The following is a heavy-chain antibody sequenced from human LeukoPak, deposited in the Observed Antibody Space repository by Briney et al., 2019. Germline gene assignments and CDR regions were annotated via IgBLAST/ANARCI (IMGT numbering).Heavy chain of an antibody. Sequence: SDTLSLTXAVSGYSISNNNWWGWIRQPPGKGLEWIGYIYYSGSTYYNPSLKSRVTMSVDTSKNQFSLNLSSVTAVDTAVYYCARGGNRYCHQPYSGNGAFDIWGQGTMVTVSS. J-gene: IGHJ3*02. CDR2: IYYSGST. D-gene: IGHD1-14*01. V-gene: IGHV4-28*01. CDR3: ARGGNRYCHQPYSGNGAFDI. CDR1: GYSISNNNW.